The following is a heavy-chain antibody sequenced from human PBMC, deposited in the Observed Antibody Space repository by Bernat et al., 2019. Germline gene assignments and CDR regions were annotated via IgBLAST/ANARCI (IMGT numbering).Heavy chain of an antibody. V-gene: IGHV4-59*08. D-gene: IGHD3-22*01. CDR3: AGRAYDSSGYHYVWYFDL. J-gene: IGHJ2*01. CDR2: IYYSGST. CDR1: GGSISSDY. Sequence: QVQLQESGPGLVKPSETLSLTCTVSGGSISSDYWNWIRQPPGKGLEWIGYIYYSGSTYYNPSLQSRVTISVDTSKNQFSLSLSSVTAADTAVYYCAGRAYDSSGYHYVWYFDLWGRGTLATVSS.